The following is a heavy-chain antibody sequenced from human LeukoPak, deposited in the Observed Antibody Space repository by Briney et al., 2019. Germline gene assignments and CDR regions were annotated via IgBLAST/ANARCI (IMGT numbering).Heavy chain of an antibody. CDR1: GFTFSSYS. V-gene: IGHV3-21*01. D-gene: IGHD1/OR15-1a*01. J-gene: IGHJ6*02. CDR2: ISSSSSYI. CDR3: ARDRQNNYYYCGMDV. Sequence: GGSQRLSCAASGFTFSSYSMNWVRQAPGKGLEWVSSISSSSSYIYYADSVKGRFTISRDNAKNSLYLQMNSLRAEDTAAYYCARDRQNNYYYCGMDVWGQGTTVTVSS.